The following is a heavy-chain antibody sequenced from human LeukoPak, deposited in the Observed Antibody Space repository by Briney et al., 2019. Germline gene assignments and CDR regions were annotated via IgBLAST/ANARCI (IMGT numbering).Heavy chain of an antibody. CDR2: INHSGST. V-gene: IGHV4-34*01. D-gene: IGHD3-10*01. Sequence: GSLRLSCAASGFIFSNYYLVWIRQPPGKGLEWIGEINHSGSTNYNPSLKSRVTISVDTSKNQFSLKLSSVTAADTAVYYCARRPMVRGPLDYWGQGTLVTVSS. J-gene: IGHJ4*02. CDR3: ARRPMVRGPLDY. CDR1: GFIFSNYY.